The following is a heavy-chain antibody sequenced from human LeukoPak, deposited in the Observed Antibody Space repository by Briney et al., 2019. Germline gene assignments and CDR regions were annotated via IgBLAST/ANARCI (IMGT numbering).Heavy chain of an antibody. CDR2: ISYDGSIN. V-gene: IGHV3-30*19. J-gene: IGHJ4*02. D-gene: IGHD6-13*01. CDR1: GFTFSSYG. CDR3: ARGSYSSSWKTFDY. Sequence: PGGSLRLSCAASGFTFSSYGMHWVRQAPGKGLERVALISYDGSINDYADSVKGRFTISRDNSKNTLYLQMNSLRADDTAMYYCARGSYSSSWKTFDYWGQGTLVTVSS.